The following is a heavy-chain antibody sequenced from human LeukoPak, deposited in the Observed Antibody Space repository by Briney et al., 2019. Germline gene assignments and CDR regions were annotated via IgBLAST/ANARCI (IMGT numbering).Heavy chain of an antibody. CDR3: ARDRRYYGSGSYYGDNWFDP. CDR1: GYTFTSYG. J-gene: IGHJ5*02. Sequence: GASVKVSCKASGYTFTSYGINWVRQAPGQGLEWMGWISAYNKRNYAQKVQGRVTMTTDTSTSTAYMELRSLRSDDTAVYYCARDRRYYGSGSYYGDNWFDPWGQGTLVTVSS. V-gene: IGHV1-18*01. D-gene: IGHD3-10*01. CDR2: ISAYNKR.